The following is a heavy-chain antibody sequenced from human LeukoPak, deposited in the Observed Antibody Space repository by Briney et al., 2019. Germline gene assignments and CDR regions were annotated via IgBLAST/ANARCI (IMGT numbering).Heavy chain of an antibody. V-gene: IGHV1-3*04. Sequence: ASVKVSCKASGYTFTTYAIHWVRQAPGQRLEWMGWINTGNGNTKHSQNFRGRVTITRDTSASTAYMELSSLRSEDTAVYYCARHSLTYPAGFDYWGQGTLVTVSS. D-gene: IGHD2/OR15-2a*01. CDR2: INTGNGNT. CDR3: ARHSLTYPAGFDY. CDR1: GYTFTTYA. J-gene: IGHJ4*02.